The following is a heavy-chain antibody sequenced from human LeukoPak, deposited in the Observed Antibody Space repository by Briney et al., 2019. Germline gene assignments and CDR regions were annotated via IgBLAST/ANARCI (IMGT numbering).Heavy chain of an antibody. V-gene: IGHV3-23*01. CDR3: AKGEYYGSGLNWFDP. D-gene: IGHD3-10*01. Sequence: GGSLRLSCAASGFTFSSYAMSWVRQAPGKELEWVSAISGSGGSTYYADSVKGRFTISRDNSKNTLYLQMNSLRAEDTAVYYCAKGEYYGSGLNWFDPWGQGTLVTVSS. CDR1: GFTFSSYA. CDR2: ISGSGGST. J-gene: IGHJ5*02.